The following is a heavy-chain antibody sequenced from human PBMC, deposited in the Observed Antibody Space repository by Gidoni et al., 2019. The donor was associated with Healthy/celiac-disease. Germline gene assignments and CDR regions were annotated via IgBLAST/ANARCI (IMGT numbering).Heavy chain of an antibody. J-gene: IGHJ4*02. V-gene: IGHV4-34*01. D-gene: IGHD3-22*01. CDR3: ARGPYGDYYDSSGYPTHFDY. CDR2: INHVGST. Sequence: QVQLQQWGAGLLKPSATLSLTCAVYGGSFSGYSWSWIRQPPGKGLECIGEINHVGSTNYNPSLKSLVTLSVDMSKNQFSLKLSSVTAADTAVYYCARGPYGDYYDSSGYPTHFDYWGQGTLVTVSS. CDR1: GGSFSGYS.